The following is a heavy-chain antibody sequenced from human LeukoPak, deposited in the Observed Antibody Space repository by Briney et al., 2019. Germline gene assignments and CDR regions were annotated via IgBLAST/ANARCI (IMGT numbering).Heavy chain of an antibody. V-gene: IGHV7-4-1*02. CDR3: AIHPSDSSGYFSY. CDR2: IDTKTGNP. D-gene: IGHD3-22*01. J-gene: IGHJ4*02. Sequence: APVKVSCKASGYTFSSCAINWVRQAPGQGLEYMGWIDTKTGNPTYAQGFTGRFVFSLDTSVSTGYLQISSLKAEDTAVYYCAIHPSDSSGYFSYWGQGALVTVSS. CDR1: GYTFSSCA.